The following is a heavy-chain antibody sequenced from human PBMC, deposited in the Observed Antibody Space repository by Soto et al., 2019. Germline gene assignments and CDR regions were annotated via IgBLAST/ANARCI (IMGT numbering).Heavy chain of an antibody. CDR2: ISSSSSYI. V-gene: IGHV3-21*01. Sequence: PGGSLRLSCAASGFTFSSYSMNWVRQAPGKGLEWVSSISSSSSYIYYADSVKGRFTISRDNAKNSLYLQMNSLRAEDTAVYYCARVIVVGAPLWYGMDVWGQGTTVTVSS. CDR1: GFTFSSYS. D-gene: IGHD2-15*01. J-gene: IGHJ6*02. CDR3: ARVIVVGAPLWYGMDV.